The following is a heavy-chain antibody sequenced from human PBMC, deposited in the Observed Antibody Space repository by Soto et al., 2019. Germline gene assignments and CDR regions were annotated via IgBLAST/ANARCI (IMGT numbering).Heavy chain of an antibody. CDR2: ISSSGSTI. Sequence: GGSLRLSCAASGFTFSSYEMNWVRQAPGKGLEWVSYISSSGSTIYYADSVKGRFTISRDNAKNSLYLQMNSLRAEDTAVYYCARGPSSGYPSPLFDYWGQGTLVIVSS. CDR1: GFTFSSYE. D-gene: IGHD3-22*01. CDR3: ARGPSSGYPSPLFDY. J-gene: IGHJ4*02. V-gene: IGHV3-48*03.